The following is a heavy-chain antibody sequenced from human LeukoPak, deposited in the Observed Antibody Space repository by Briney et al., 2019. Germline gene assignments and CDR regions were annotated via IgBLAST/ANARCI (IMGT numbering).Heavy chain of an antibody. Sequence: GASLRLSCAASGFTLSNYAMSWVSQAPGKGLEWVSAVRGRDDSTYYADSVKGRFTISRDNSKNTLYLQMNSLRAEDTAVYYCAKWGDYDILTGYYDSDYWGQGTLVTVSS. CDR3: AKWGDYDILTGYYDSDY. CDR2: VRGRDDST. J-gene: IGHJ4*02. CDR1: GFTLSNYA. V-gene: IGHV3-23*01. D-gene: IGHD3-9*01.